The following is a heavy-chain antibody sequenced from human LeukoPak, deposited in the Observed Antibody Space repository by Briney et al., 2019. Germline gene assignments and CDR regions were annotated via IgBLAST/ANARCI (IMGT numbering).Heavy chain of an antibody. Sequence: TSETLSLTCAVYGGSFSGYYWSWIRQPPGKGLEWIGEINHSGSTNYNPSLKSRVTISVDTSKNQFSLKLSSVTAADTAVYYCARAPTYSSSWSFYYYYYMDVWGKGTTVTVSS. CDR2: INHSGST. CDR3: ARAPTYSSSWSFYYYYYMDV. J-gene: IGHJ6*03. D-gene: IGHD6-13*01. CDR1: GGSFSGYY. V-gene: IGHV4-34*01.